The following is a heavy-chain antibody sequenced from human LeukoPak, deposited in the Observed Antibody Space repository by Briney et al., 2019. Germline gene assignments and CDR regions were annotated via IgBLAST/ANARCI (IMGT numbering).Heavy chain of an antibody. Sequence: SETLSLTCAVYGGSFSGYYWSWIRQPPGKGREWIGEINHSGSTNYNPSLKSRVTISVDTSKNQFSLKLSSVTAADTAVYYCARANRRRNWFDPWGQGTLVTVSS. J-gene: IGHJ5*02. CDR1: GGSFSGYY. D-gene: IGHD1-14*01. CDR3: ARANRRRNWFDP. CDR2: INHSGST. V-gene: IGHV4-34*01.